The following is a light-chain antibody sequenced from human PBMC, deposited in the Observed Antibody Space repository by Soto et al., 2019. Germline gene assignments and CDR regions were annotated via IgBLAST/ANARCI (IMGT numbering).Light chain of an antibody. V-gene: IGLV2-14*01. CDR3: SSYTTSSALQV. CDR1: ISDFVLYNY. CDR2: GVN. Sequence: QSALTQPASVSGSPGQSITISCSGTISDFVLYNYVSWYQQHPGKAPKLMIYGVNNRPSGVSNRFSGSKSGSTASLTISGLQADDEADYYCSSYTTSSALQVFGTGTKVTVL. J-gene: IGLJ1*01.